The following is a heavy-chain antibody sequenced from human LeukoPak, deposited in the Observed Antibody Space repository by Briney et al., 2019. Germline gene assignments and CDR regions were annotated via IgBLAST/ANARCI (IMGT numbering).Heavy chain of an antibody. CDR2: IIPIFGTA. D-gene: IGHD3-10*01. J-gene: IGHJ5*02. CDR3: ATYGSGSYYLANWFDP. CDR1: GGTFSSYA. Sequence: SVTVSCKASGGTFSSYAISWVRQAPGQGLEWMGGIIPIFGTANYAQKFQGRVTITADESTSTAYMELSSLRSEDTAVYYCATYGSGSYYLANWFDPWGQGTLVTVSS. V-gene: IGHV1-69*13.